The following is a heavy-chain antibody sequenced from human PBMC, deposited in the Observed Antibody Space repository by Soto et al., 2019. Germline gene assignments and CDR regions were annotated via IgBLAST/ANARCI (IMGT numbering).Heavy chain of an antibody. CDR2: IYYSGST. CDR3: ARVLRVGSNWFDP. D-gene: IGHD2-15*01. Sequence: PSETLSLTCTVSGGSISSYYWSWIRQPPGKGLEWIGYIYYSGSTNYNPSLKSRVTISVDTSKNQFSLKLSSVTAADTAVYYCARVLRVGSNWFDPWGQGTLVTVSS. V-gene: IGHV4-59*01. J-gene: IGHJ5*02. CDR1: GGSISSYY.